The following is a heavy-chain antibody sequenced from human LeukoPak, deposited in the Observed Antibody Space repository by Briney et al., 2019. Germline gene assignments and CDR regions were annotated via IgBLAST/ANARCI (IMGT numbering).Heavy chain of an antibody. CDR2: IYHSGST. Sequence: SETLSLTCTVSGGSISSGGYYWSWIRQPPGKGLEWIGYIYHSGSTYYNPSLKSRVTISVDRSKNQFSLKLSSVTAADTAVYYCARDIHSSSWYYFDYWGQGTLVTVSS. CDR3: ARDIHSSSWYYFDY. D-gene: IGHD6-13*01. J-gene: IGHJ4*02. CDR1: GGSISSGGYY. V-gene: IGHV4-30-2*01.